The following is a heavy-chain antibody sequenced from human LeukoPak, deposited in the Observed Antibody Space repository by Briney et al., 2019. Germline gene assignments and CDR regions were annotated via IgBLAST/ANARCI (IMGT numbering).Heavy chain of an antibody. V-gene: IGHV3-7*01. J-gene: IGHJ4*02. CDR1: GFIFSSYW. CDR3: ARDAGYGYDRFDY. D-gene: IGHD5-18*01. CDR2: IKEDGSDK. Sequence: GGSLRLSCAASGFIFSSYWMAWVRQAPGRGLEWVANIKEDGSDKNYVDSVKGRFTISRDNAKNSLYLQMNSLRAEDTAVYYCARDAGYGYDRFDYWGQGTQVTVSS.